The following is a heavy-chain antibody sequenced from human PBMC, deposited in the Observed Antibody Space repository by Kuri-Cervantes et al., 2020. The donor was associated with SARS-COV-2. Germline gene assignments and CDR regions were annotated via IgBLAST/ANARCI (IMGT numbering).Heavy chain of an antibody. J-gene: IGHJ6*03. CDR1: GFTFSRSW. Sequence: GGSLRLSCAASGFTFSRSWMLWVRQAPGKGLVWVSRINSDGSVTSYPDSVEGRFTISRDNAKNTLSLQMNSLSAEDTAVYYCASLLSGGGAHLYYFYMDAWGKGTSVTVSS. CDR3: ASLLSGGGAHLYYFYMDA. D-gene: IGHD3-16*01. V-gene: IGHV3-74*01. CDR2: INSDGSVT.